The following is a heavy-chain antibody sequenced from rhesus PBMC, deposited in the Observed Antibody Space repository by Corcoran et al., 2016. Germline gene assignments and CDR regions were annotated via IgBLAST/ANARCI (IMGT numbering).Heavy chain of an antibody. V-gene: IGHV3-11*01. CDR1: GFTITTYW. J-gene: IGHJ5-1*01. CDR3: TRTPWSPITRDVQGRFDV. Sequence: EVQLAESGGGLVQPGGSLRLSCEASGFTITTYWMSWVRQDAGKGREWRSDVCDRSRDYGDSVKGRFTGARDIARNSLYLQMNNLRAEDTAVYYCTRTPWSPITRDVQGRFDVWGPGVLVTVSS. CDR2: VCDRSR. D-gene: IGHD3-28*01.